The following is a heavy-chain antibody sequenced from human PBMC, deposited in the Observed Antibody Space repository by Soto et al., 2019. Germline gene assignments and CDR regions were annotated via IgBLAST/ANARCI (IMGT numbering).Heavy chain of an antibody. CDR3: VNILMQHDFEGG. CDR1: GFTFTVYA. J-gene: IGHJ4*01. CDR2: ISSDGTKT. Sequence: EVQMVASGGDLVQPGSSLRLSCLASGFTFTVYAFHWVRQAPGKGLEFVAAISSDGTKTYYADSVKGRFTISSDTSKNALFLHMNRLRAEDTALYYCVNILMQHDFEGGWGQGTLVTVSS. D-gene: IGHD3-3*01. V-gene: IGHV3-64D*06.